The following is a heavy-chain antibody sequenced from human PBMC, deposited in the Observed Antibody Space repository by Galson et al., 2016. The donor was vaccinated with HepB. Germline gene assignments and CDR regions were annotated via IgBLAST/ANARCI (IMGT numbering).Heavy chain of an antibody. D-gene: IGHD2-21*02. CDR3: ARGCPGGGDCQGGLDY. CDR2: ISLSGGT. V-gene: IGHV4-4*02. CDR1: GGPISSSKW. J-gene: IGHJ4*02. Sequence: SETLSLTCAVSGGPISSSKWWSWVRQPPGKGPEWIGEISLSGGTSYTPSLKRRVTISIDKSKNQFSLKLSSVTAADTAVFYCARGCPGGGDCQGGLDYWGQGILVTVSS.